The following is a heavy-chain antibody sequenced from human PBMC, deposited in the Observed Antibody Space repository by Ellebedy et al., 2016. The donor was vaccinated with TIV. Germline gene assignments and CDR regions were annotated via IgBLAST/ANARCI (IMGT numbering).Heavy chain of an antibody. CDR2: INVADTNT. CDR3: ARDPLGYCSGGNCTNNWFDP. CDR1: GYTFTTYA. Sequence: AASVKVSCKASGYTFTTYAIHWVRQAPGQNPEWMGWINVADTNTKYSQKFQGRVTFTRDTSANTVYMHLSDLRSDDPAVYYCARDPLGYCSGGNCTNNWFDPWGQGTLVTVSS. D-gene: IGHD2-15*01. J-gene: IGHJ5*02. V-gene: IGHV1-3*01.